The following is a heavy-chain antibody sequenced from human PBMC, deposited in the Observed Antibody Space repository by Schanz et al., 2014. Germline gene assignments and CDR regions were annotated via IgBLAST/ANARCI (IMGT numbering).Heavy chain of an antibody. CDR1: GFTFSSYS. CDR2: IKEDGSVK. J-gene: IGHJ3*02. CDR3: AKGRFGELSAFDI. Sequence: VQLVESGGGLVKPGGSLRLSCAASGFTFSSYSMNWVRQAPGKGLEWVANIKEDGSVKDYVDSVKGRFTISRDNSKNTLYLQMNSLRAEDTAVYYCAKGRFGELSAFDIWGQGTMVTVSS. D-gene: IGHD3-10*01. V-gene: IGHV3-7*05.